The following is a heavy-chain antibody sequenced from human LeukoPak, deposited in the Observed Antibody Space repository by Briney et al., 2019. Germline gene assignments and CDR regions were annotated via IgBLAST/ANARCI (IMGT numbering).Heavy chain of an antibody. D-gene: IGHD2/OR15-2a*01. CDR2: IYSGGST. V-gene: IGHV3-53*04. CDR1: GFTVSSNY. CDR3: ARDRFYVTGGFYYYYGMDV. J-gene: IGHJ6*02. Sequence: PGGSLRLSCAASGFTVSSNYMSWVRQAPGKGLEWVSVIYSGGSTYYADSVKGRFTISRHNSKNTLYLQMNSLRAEDTAVYYCARDRFYVTGGFYYYYGMDVWGQGTTVTVSS.